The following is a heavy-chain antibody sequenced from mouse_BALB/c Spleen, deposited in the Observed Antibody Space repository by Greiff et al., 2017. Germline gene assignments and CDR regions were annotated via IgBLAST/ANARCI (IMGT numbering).Heavy chain of an antibody. J-gene: IGHJ4*01. CDR3: ARDLRGAMDY. CDR2: ISSGGSYT. V-gene: IGHV5-9-4*01. Sequence: EVQLVESGGGLVKPGGSLKLSCAASGFTFSSYAMSWVRQSPEKRLEWVAEISSGGSYTYYPDTVTGRFTISRDNAKNTLYLEMSSLRSEDTAMYYCARDLRGAMDYWGQGTSVTVSS. CDR1: GFTFSSYA.